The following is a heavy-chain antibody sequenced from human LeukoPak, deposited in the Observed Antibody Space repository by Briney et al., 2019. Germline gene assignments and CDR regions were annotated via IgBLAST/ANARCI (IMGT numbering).Heavy chain of an antibody. CDR1: GFTFRDAW. CDR2: VKSKTDGGTT. J-gene: IGHJ4*02. CDR3: TTFRVTN. V-gene: IGHV3-15*01. D-gene: IGHD2-21*02. Sequence: PGGSLRLSCAASGFTFRDAWMSWVRQAPGKGLEWVGRVKSKTDGGTTDYAAPVIGRFTTSRDDSKDTLYLQMNSLKTEDTAVYYCTTFRVTNWGQGTLVTVSS.